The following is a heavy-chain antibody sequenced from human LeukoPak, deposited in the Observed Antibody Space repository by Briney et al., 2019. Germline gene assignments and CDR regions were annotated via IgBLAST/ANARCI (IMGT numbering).Heavy chain of an antibody. CDR2: FSGSGGGT. V-gene: IGHV3-23*01. CDR1: GFTFSSYA. D-gene: IGHD2-15*01. J-gene: IGHJ2*01. CDR3: ARRALVVATSYWYFDL. Sequence: GGSLRLSCAASGFTFSSYALCWVRQAPGKGLVWDSGFSGSGGGTFYADSVEGRFTISRDNSQNTLNLQITSLRAEDTAVYSCARRALVVATSYWYFDLWGRGTLVTVSS.